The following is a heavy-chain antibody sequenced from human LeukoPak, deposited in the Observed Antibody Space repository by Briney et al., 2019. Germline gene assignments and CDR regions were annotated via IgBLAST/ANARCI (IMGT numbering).Heavy chain of an antibody. CDR3: AKDLRSSLSHYDFWSGLEAFDI. Sequence: SGGSLRLSCAASGFTFSSYGMHWVRQAPGKGLEWVAVISYDGSNKKYADSVKGRFTISRDNSKNTLYLQMNSLRAEDTAVYNCAKDLRSSLSHYDFWSGLEAFDIWGQGTMVTVSS. V-gene: IGHV3-30*18. CDR2: ISYDGSNK. D-gene: IGHD3-3*01. CDR1: GFTFSSYG. J-gene: IGHJ3*02.